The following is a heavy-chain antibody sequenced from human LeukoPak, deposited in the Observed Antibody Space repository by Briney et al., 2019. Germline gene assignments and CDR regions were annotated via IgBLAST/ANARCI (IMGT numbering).Heavy chain of an antibody. CDR2: IYPSDSDT. CDR3: AKGYWYFDL. Sequence: GGSLQISCKGSGYNFTDYWIGWVRQMPGKGLEWMGIIYPSDSDTKYSPSFQGQVTISVDKSISTAYLQWSSLKTSDSAMYYCAKGYWYFDLWGRGTLLTVSS. J-gene: IGHJ2*01. CDR1: GYNFTDYW. V-gene: IGHV5-51*01.